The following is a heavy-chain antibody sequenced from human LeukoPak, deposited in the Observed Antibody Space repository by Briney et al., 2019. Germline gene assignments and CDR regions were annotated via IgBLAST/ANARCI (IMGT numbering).Heavy chain of an antibody. CDR1: GYTLTELS. V-gene: IGHV1-8*01. J-gene: IGHJ4*02. CDR3: ASARGSGGYETDY. D-gene: IGHD5-12*01. CDR2: MNPNSGNT. Sequence: ASVKVSCKVSGYTLTELSMHWVRQAPGKGLEWMGWMNPNSGNTGYAQKFQGRVTMTRNTSISTAYMELSSLRSEDTAVYYCASARGSGGYETDYWGQGTLVTVSS.